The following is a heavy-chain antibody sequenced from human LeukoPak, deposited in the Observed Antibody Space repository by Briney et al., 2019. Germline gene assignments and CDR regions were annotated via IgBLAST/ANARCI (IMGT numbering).Heavy chain of an antibody. V-gene: IGHV3-30*18. CDR3: AKDLREYYYDSSGYYYGY. CDR1: GFTFSSYG. D-gene: IGHD3-22*01. Sequence: GGSLRLSCAASGFTFSSYGMHWVRQAPGKGLEWVAVISYDGSNKYYADSVKGRFTISRDNSKNTLYLQMISLRAEDTAVYYCAKDLREYYYDSSGYYYGYWGQGTLVTVSS. CDR2: ISYDGSNK. J-gene: IGHJ4*02.